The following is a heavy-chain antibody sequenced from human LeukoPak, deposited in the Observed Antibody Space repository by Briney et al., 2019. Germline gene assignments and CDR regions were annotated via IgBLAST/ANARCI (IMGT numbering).Heavy chain of an antibody. CDR2: ISSSSSYI. Sequence: GGSLRLSCAASGFTFSSYSMNWVRQAPGKGLEWVSSISSSSSYIYYADSVKGRFTITRGNAKNSLYLQMNSLRAEDTAVYYCARPSYGDYGQDYYYYGTDVWGQGTTVTVSS. CDR1: GFTFSSYS. J-gene: IGHJ6*02. D-gene: IGHD4-17*01. V-gene: IGHV3-21*01. CDR3: ARPSYGDYGQDYYYYGTDV.